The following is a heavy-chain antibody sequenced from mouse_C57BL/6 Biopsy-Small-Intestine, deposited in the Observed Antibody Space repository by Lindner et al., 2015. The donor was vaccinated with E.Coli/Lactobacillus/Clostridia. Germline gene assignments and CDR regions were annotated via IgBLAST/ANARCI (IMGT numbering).Heavy chain of an antibody. CDR2: IDPEDGET. CDR1: GFNIKDYY. V-gene: IGHV14-2*01. J-gene: IGHJ2*01. CDR3: TDYSNYNY. Sequence: VQLQESGAELVKPGASVKLSCTASGFNIKDYYMHWVKQRTEQGLEWIGRIDPEDGETKYAPKFQAKATITADTSSNTACLQLSSLTSEDTAVYYCTDYSNYNYWGQGTTLTVSS. D-gene: IGHD2-5*01.